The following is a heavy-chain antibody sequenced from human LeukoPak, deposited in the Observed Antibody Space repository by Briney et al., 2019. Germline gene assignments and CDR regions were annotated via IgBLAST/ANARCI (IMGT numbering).Heavy chain of an antibody. CDR3: ARDSTVTPQIFDY. V-gene: IGHV1-69*05. Sequence: SVKVSCKASGGTFSSYAISWVRQAPGRGLEWMGGIIPIFGTANYAQKFQGRVTITTDESTSTAYMELSSLRSEDTAVYYCARDSTVTPQIFDYWGQGTLVTVSS. CDR2: IIPIFGTA. J-gene: IGHJ4*02. CDR1: GGTFSSYA. D-gene: IGHD4-17*01.